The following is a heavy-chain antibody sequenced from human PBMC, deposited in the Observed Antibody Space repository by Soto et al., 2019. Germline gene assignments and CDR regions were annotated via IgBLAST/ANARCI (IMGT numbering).Heavy chain of an antibody. D-gene: IGHD6-19*01. CDR1: GYTFTSYY. Sequence: ASVKVSCKASGYTFTSYYMHWVRQAPGQGLEWMGIINPSGGSTSYAQKFQGRVTMTRDTSTSTVYMELSSLRSEDTAVYYCARDGHRIAVVGTGGYWYFDLWGRGTLVTVYS. CDR2: INPSGGST. J-gene: IGHJ2*01. CDR3: ARDGHRIAVVGTGGYWYFDL. V-gene: IGHV1-46*01.